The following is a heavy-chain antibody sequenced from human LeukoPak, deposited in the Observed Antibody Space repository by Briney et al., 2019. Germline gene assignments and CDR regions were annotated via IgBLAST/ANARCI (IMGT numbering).Heavy chain of an antibody. D-gene: IGHD5-18*01. V-gene: IGHV3-30*18. CDR1: GFTFSNYG. Sequence: GGSLRLSCAASGFTFSNYGIHWVRQAPGKGLEWVAVNSYDGSNKYYADSVKGRFTISRDNSKNTLYLQMNSLRAEDTAVYYCAKDLDGDTAMVTGFDYWGQGTLVTVSS. J-gene: IGHJ4*02. CDR2: NSYDGSNK. CDR3: AKDLDGDTAMVTGFDY.